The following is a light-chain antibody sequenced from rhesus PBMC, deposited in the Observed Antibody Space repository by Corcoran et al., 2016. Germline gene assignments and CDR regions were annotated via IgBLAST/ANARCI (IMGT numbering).Light chain of an antibody. CDR1: QDITND. CDR3: QHYYSPPYT. CDR2: EAS. J-gene: IGKJ2*01. V-gene: IGKV1-21*01. Sequence: DIQMTQSPSSLSASVGDRITITCRASQDITNDLAWYQQKPGESPKFLIDEASSLQSEIPSRFSGSGSGTDFTRTISSLQAEDFATYFCQHYYSPPYTFGQGTKVEIK.